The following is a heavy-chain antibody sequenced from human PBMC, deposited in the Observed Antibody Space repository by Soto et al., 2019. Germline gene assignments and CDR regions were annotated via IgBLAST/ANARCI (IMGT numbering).Heavy chain of an antibody. CDR2: ISGSGGST. J-gene: IGHJ5*02. V-gene: IGHV3-23*01. CDR3: AKDAAAAYFPNWFDP. Sequence: EVQLLESGGGLVQPGGSLRLSCAASGFTFSSYAMSWVRQAPGKGLEWVSPISGSGGSTYYADSVKGRFTIPRDNSKNTLYLQMNSLRAEDTAVYYCAKDAAAAYFPNWFDPWGQGTLVTVSS. CDR1: GFTFSSYA. D-gene: IGHD6-13*01.